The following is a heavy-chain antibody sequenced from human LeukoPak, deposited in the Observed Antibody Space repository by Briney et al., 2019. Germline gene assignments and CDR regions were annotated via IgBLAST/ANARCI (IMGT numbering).Heavy chain of an antibody. CDR2: INHSGST. CDR1: GGSFCGFY. V-gene: IGHV4-34*01. D-gene: IGHD3-16*01. J-gene: IGHJ4*02. Sequence: KPSETLSLPCAVYGGSFCGFYWSWIRQPPGKGLEWIGEINHSGSTNYNPSLKSRVTISVDTSKNQFSLKLSSVTAADTAVYYCARTRGMSYWGQGTLVTVSS. CDR3: ARTRGMSY.